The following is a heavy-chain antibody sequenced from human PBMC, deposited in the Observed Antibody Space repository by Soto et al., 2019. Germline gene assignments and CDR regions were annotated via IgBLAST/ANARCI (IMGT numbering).Heavy chain of an antibody. CDR1: GGTFSSYA. Sequence: QVQLVQSGAEVKKPGSSVKVSCKASGGTFSSYAISWVRQAPGPGLEWMGGIIPIFCTANYAQKFQGRVTITADESTSTAYMELRSLRSEATAVYYCALRVLEWFEASYGMAVWGQGTTVTVSS. D-gene: IGHD3-3*01. V-gene: IGHV1-69*01. CDR3: ALRVLEWFEASYGMAV. J-gene: IGHJ6*02. CDR2: IIPIFCTA.